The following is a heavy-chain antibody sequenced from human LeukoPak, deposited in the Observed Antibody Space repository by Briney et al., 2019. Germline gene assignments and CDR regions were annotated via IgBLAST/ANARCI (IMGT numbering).Heavy chain of an antibody. V-gene: IGHV4-30-4*01. J-gene: IGHJ4*02. CDR3: ARGVVSYGGWNPTYFDY. CDR1: GGSISSGDYY. CDR2: IYYSGST. Sequence: SETLSLTCTASGGSISSGDYYWSWIRQPPGTDLEWIGFIYYSGSTYYNPSLKSRVSISIDTAKHQFSLKLGSVTAADTAVYHCARGVVSYGGWNPTYFDYWGQGTLVTVSS. D-gene: IGHD4-23*01.